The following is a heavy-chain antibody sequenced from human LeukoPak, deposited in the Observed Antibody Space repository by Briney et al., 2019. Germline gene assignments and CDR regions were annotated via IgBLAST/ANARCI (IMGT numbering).Heavy chain of an antibody. CDR1: GFIFDDYG. V-gene: IGHV3-20*04. J-gene: IGHJ6*03. CDR3: TRTEELGGYYYYYMDV. Sequence: AGGSLRLPCAPSGFIFDDYGMSWARQAPGKGLEWVSGINWNGDSTGYADSVKGRFTLSRDNAKNSLYLQMNSLRAEDTALYYCTRTEELGGYYYYYMDVWGKGTTVTVSS. D-gene: IGHD7-27*01. CDR2: INWNGDST.